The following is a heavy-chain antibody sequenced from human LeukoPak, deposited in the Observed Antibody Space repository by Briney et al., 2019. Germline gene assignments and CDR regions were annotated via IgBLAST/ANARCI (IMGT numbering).Heavy chain of an antibody. CDR2: ISSRSSYI. J-gene: IGHJ4*02. Sequence: TPGGSLRLSCAASGFTFSSYSMNWVRQAPGKGLEWVSSISSRSSYIYYADSVKGRFTISRDNAKNSLYLQMNSLRSEDTAVYYCARDGSIKYFDYWGQGTLVTVSS. CDR3: ARDGSIKYFDY. CDR1: GFTFSSYS. V-gene: IGHV3-21*01. D-gene: IGHD2/OR15-2a*01.